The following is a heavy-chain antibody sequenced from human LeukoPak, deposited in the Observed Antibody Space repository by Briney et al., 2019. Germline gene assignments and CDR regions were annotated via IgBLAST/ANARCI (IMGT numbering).Heavy chain of an antibody. Sequence: SETLSLSCTVSGGSIISSTYYWGWIRQPPGKGLEWVGSIYYGGSTYYNPSLKSRVTISVDTSKNQFSLKLSAVTAADTAVYYCPSNITAAAGDKQLKRWFDPWGQGTLVTVSS. D-gene: IGHD6-13*01. CDR2: IYYGGST. CDR3: PSNITAAAGDKQLKRWFDP. J-gene: IGHJ5*02. CDR1: GGSIISSTYY. V-gene: IGHV4-39*01.